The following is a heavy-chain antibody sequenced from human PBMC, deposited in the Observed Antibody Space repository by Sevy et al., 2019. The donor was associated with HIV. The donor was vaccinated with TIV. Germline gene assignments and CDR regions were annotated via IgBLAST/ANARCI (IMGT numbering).Heavy chain of an antibody. CDR1: GFTFSSYA. Sequence: GGSLRLSCAATGFTFSSYAMHWVRQAPGKGLEWVAVISYDGSNKYYAHSVKGRFTISRDNSKNTLYLQMNSLRAEDTAVYYCAREMGGYGSGRPIGYMDVWGKGTTVTVSS. CDR2: ISYDGSNK. J-gene: IGHJ6*03. V-gene: IGHV3-30-3*01. D-gene: IGHD5-18*01. CDR3: AREMGGYGSGRPIGYMDV.